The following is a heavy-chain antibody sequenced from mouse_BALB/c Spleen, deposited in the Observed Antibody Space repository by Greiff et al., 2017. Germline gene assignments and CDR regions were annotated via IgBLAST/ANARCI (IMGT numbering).Heavy chain of an antibody. Sequence: QVQLQQPGAELVRPGASVTLSCKASGYTFTDYEMHWVKQTPVHGLEWIGAIDPETGGTAYNQKFKGKATLTADKSSSTAYMELRSLTSEDSAVYYCTLWAWFAYWGQGTLVTVSA. V-gene: IGHV1-15*01. J-gene: IGHJ3*01. CDR3: TLWAWFAY. CDR2: IDPETGGT. CDR1: GYTFTDYE.